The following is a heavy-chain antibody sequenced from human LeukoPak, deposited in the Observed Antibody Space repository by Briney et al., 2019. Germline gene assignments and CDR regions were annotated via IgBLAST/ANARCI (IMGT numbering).Heavy chain of an antibody. CDR3: ARAGTTGDFDY. D-gene: IGHD4-11*01. CDR2: IYSGGST. J-gene: IGHJ4*02. Sequence: GGSLRLSCAASGFTVSSNYMSWVRQGPGKGLEGVSVIYSGGSTYYADSVKGRFTISRDNSKNTLYLQMNSLRAEDTAVYYCARAGTTGDFDYWGQGTLVTVSS. CDR1: GFTVSSNY. V-gene: IGHV3-53*01.